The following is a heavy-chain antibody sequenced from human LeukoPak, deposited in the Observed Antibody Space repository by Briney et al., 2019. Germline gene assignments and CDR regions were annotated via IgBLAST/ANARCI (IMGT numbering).Heavy chain of an antibody. CDR3: AKDSPIYYTDY. Sequence: GGSLRLSCAASGFTFSSYGMHWVRQAPGKGLEWVSFINYNGRNNYYADSVKGRFTISRDSSKNTLSLQMNSLRDEDTAVYYCAKDSPIYYTDYWGQGTLVTVSS. J-gene: IGHJ4*02. CDR1: GFTFSSYG. V-gene: IGHV3-30*02. D-gene: IGHD3-3*01. CDR2: INYNGRNN.